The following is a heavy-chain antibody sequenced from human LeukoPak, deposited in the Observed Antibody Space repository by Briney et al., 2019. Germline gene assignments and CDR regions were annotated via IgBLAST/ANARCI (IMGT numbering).Heavy chain of an antibody. CDR2: IKEDGSEQ. D-gene: IGHD5-18*01. CDR3: ATYQGYNYGPFDY. CDR1: GFTFSSYW. Sequence: GGSLRLTCAASGFTFSSYWMSWVRQAPGKGLEWVANIKEDGSEQYYVDSVKGRFTTSRDNAKNSLYLQMNSLRAEDTAVYYCATYQGYNYGPFDYWGQGTLVTVSA. V-gene: IGHV3-7*05. J-gene: IGHJ4*02.